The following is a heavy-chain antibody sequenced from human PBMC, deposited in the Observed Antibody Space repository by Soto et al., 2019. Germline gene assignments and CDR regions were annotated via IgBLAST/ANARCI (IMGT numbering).Heavy chain of an antibody. V-gene: IGHV3-7*03. CDR1: GFTFSSYW. CDR3: ARDLRGYSYGSIDY. D-gene: IGHD5-18*01. CDR2: IKQDGSEK. J-gene: IGHJ4*02. Sequence: EVQLVESGGGLVQPGGSLRLSCAASGFTFSSYWMSWVRQAPGKGLEWVANIKQDGSEKYYVDSVKGRFTISRDNAKNSLYLQMNSLRAEDTAVYYCARDLRGYSYGSIDYWGQGNLVTVSS.